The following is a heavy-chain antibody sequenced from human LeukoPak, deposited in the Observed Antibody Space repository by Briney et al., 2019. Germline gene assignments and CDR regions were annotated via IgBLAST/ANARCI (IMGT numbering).Heavy chain of an antibody. Sequence: PGGSLRLSCAASGFSFSSYAMSWVRQAPGKGLEWVSTISGGGDTTYYADSVKGRFTISRENSKNTLYLQMDSPRAEDTAVYYCAEDFVGAYCGGDCYTGYYYYGMDVWGQGTTVTVSS. J-gene: IGHJ6*02. CDR2: ISGGGDTT. CDR1: GFSFSSYA. V-gene: IGHV3-23*01. D-gene: IGHD2-21*02. CDR3: AEDFVGAYCGGDCYTGYYYYGMDV.